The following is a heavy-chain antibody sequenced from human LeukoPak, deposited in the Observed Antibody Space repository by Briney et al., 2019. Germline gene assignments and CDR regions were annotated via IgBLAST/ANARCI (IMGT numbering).Heavy chain of an antibody. D-gene: IGHD3-10*01. J-gene: IGHJ4*02. CDR2: IKQDGSEK. CDR3: ARQLGGSGSY. Sequence: GGSLRLSCAASGFTFNSYWMHWVCQAPGKGLEWVANIKQDGSEKYYVDSVKGRFTISRDNAKNSVYLQMNSLRAEDTAVYYCARQLGGSGSYWGQGTLVTVSS. V-gene: IGHV3-7*01. CDR1: GFTFNSYW.